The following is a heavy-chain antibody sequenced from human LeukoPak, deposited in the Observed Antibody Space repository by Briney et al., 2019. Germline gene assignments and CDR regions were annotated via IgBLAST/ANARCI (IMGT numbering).Heavy chain of an antibody. Sequence: GASVKVSCKASGYTFTSYYMHWVRQAPGQGLEWMGLINPIGGSTSYAQKFQGRVTMTRDMSTSTVYMELSSLRAEDTAVYYCARIGPYYYDSSGYWFDYWGQGTLVTVSS. J-gene: IGHJ4*02. V-gene: IGHV1-46*01. CDR1: GYTFTSYY. D-gene: IGHD3-22*01. CDR3: ARIGPYYYDSSGYWFDY. CDR2: INPIGGST.